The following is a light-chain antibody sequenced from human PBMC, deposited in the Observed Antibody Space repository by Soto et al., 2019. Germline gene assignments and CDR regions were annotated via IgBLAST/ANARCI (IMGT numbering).Light chain of an antibody. Sequence: EIVLTQSPGTLSFSPGERATLSCRASQSVSSSYLAWYQQKPGQAPRLLIYGASSRATGIPDRFSGSGSGTDFTLTISRLEPEDFAVYYCQQYGSSLWTVGQGTKVEIK. J-gene: IGKJ1*01. V-gene: IGKV3-20*01. CDR1: QSVSSSY. CDR3: QQYGSSLWT. CDR2: GAS.